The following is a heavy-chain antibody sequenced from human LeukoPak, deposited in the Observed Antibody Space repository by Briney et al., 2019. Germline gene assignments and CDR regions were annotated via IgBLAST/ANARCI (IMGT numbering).Heavy chain of an antibody. V-gene: IGHV3-23*01. Sequence: GGSLRLSCAASGFTFSSYTMSWVRQAPGKGLEWVAAISGSGGTTYYADSVKGRFTISRDHSKNTLYLQMNSLRAEDTAVYYCAREGVVREFYYYYYYMDVWGKGTTVTISS. CDR2: ISGSGGTT. CDR3: AREGVVREFYYYYYYMDV. D-gene: IGHD3-10*01. J-gene: IGHJ6*03. CDR1: GFTFSSYT.